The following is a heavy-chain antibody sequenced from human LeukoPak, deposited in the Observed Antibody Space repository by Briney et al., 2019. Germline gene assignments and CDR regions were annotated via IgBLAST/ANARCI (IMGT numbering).Heavy chain of an antibody. CDR2: IYYSGGT. D-gene: IGHD4-23*01. J-gene: IGHJ5*02. V-gene: IGHV4-59*12. Sequence: PSETLSLTCTISGGSISSYYWSWIRQPPGKGLEWIGYIYYSGGTNYNPSLKSRVTMSVDTSKNQFSLKLSSVTAADTAVYYCARDKAYGGNSEAYGGDGSNVYWFDPWGQGTLVTVSS. CDR1: GGSISSYY. CDR3: ARDKAYGGNSEAYGGDGSNVYWFDP.